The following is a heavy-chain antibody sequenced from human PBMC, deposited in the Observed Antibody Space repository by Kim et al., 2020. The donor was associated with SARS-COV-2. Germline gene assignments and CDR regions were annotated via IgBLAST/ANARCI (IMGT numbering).Heavy chain of an antibody. CDR1: GGSISSSSYY. J-gene: IGHJ4*02. D-gene: IGHD1-26*01. Sequence: SETLSLTCTVSGGSISSSSYYWGWIRQPPGKGLEWIGSIYYSGSTYYNPSLKSRVTISVDTSKNQFSLKLSSVTAADTAVYYCARLRRGLLGSYYWGQGTLGTVSS. CDR2: IYYSGST. CDR3: ARLRRGLLGSYY. V-gene: IGHV4-39*01.